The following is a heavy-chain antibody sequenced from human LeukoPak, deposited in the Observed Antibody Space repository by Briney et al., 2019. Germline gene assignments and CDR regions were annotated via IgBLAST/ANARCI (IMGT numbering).Heavy chain of an antibody. CDR2: ISSSSSYT. Sequence: GGSLRLSCAASGFTFRDYYMSWIRQAPGKGREGVSYISSSSSYTNYADSVKGRFTISRDNDKNSLYLQMNSLRAEDTAVYYCARSCSSTSCPFDYWGQGTLVTVSS. CDR1: GFTFRDYY. CDR3: ARSCSSTSCPFDY. D-gene: IGHD2-2*01. V-gene: IGHV3-11*06. J-gene: IGHJ4*02.